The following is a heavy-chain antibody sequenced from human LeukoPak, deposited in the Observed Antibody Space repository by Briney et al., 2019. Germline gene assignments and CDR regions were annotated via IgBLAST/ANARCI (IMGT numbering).Heavy chain of an antibody. CDR3: AKESGGYSYGYWLYYFDY. V-gene: IGHV3-33*06. CDR1: GFTFSSYG. J-gene: IGHJ4*02. D-gene: IGHD5-18*01. Sequence: PGRSLTLSCAASGFTFSSYGMHWVRQAPGKGLEWVAVIWYDGSNKYYADSVKGRFTISRDNSKNTLYLQMNSLRAEDTAVYYCAKESGGYSYGYWLYYFDYWGQGTLVTVSS. CDR2: IWYDGSNK.